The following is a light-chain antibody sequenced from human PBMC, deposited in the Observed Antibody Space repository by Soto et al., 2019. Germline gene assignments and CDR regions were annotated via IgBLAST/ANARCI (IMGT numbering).Light chain of an antibody. CDR1: QDISNY. J-gene: IGKJ4*01. Sequence: DIELNQALLSLSTSIAARVTSPCQASQDISNYLNWYQQKPGKAPKLLIYDASNLETGVPSRFSGSGSGTDFTFTISSLQPEDIAPYYCPQYDNLPLTFGGGTKVDIK. CDR2: DAS. CDR3: PQYDNLPLT. V-gene: IGKV1-33*01.